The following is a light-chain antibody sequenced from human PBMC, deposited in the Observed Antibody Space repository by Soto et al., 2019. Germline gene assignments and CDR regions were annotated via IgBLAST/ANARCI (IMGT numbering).Light chain of an antibody. V-gene: IGLV2-14*01. J-gene: IGLJ2*01. CDR1: SSDVGGYDY. Sequence: QSVLTQPASVSGSPGQSITISCTGTSSDVGGYDYVSWYQQHPGKAPKLMIYDVSNRPSGVSNRFSGSKSGNTASLTISGLQTEDEGVYYCSSYTSSNTLVFGGGTKVTVL. CDR2: DVS. CDR3: SSYTSSNTLV.